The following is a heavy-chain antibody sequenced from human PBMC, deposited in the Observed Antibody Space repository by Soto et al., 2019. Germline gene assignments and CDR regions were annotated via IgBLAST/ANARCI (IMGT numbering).Heavy chain of an antibody. D-gene: IGHD3-3*01. J-gene: IGHJ5*02. V-gene: IGHV3-74*01. CDR2: INSDGSST. CDR1: GFTFSSYW. CDR3: ARDRWAFGVVISYNWFDP. Sequence: PGGCLRLSCASSGFTFSSYWMHWVRQAPGKGLVWVSRINSDGSSTSYADSVKGRFTISRDNAKNTLYLQMNSLRAEDTAVYYCARDRWAFGVVISYNWFDPWGQGTLVTVSS.